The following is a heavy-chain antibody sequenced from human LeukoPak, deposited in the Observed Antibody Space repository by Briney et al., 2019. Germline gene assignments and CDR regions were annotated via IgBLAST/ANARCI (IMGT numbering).Heavy chain of an antibody. CDR2: INPNSGGT. V-gene: IGHV1-2*06. D-gene: IGHD6-25*01. CDR3: ARVQGGYSSGFSEPFDP. J-gene: IGHJ5*02. Sequence: ASVKVSCKASGYTFTGYYMHWVRQAPGQGLEWMGRINPNSGGTNYAQKFQGRVSMTRDASISTACMELSRLRSDDTALYYCARVQGGYSSGFSEPFDPWGQGTLVTVSS. CDR1: GYTFTGYY.